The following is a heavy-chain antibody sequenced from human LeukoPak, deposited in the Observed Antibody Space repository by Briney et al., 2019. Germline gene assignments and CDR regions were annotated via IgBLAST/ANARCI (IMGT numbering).Heavy chain of an antibody. CDR3: ARHLRLWQNWFDP. CDR1: GYSFTNYW. V-gene: IGHV5-51*01. J-gene: IGHJ5*02. CDR2: IYPGDSDT. D-gene: IGHD5-18*01. Sequence: GEALKISCKGSGYSFTNYWIGWVRQMPGKGPEWMGIIYPGDSDTRYSPSFQGQVTISADKSISTAYLQWSSLKASDTAMYYCARHLRLWQNWFDPWGQGTLVTVSS.